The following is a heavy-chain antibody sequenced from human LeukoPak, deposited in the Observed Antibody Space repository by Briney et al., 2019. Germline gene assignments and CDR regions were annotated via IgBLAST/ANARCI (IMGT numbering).Heavy chain of an antibody. CDR1: GFTFSNNG. D-gene: IGHD6-6*01. J-gene: IGHJ4*02. Sequence: GGSLRLSCAASGFTFSNNGMHWVRQAPGKGLDWVAFIWSHGGEQYYADSVKGRFTISRDNSRNTVYLQMNSLRPEDTAVYYCTKESSPGDYWGLGTLVTVSS. CDR2: IWSHGGEQ. V-gene: IGHV3-30*02. CDR3: TKESSPGDY.